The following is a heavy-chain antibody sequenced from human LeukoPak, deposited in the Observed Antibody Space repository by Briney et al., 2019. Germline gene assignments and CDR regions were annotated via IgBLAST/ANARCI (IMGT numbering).Heavy chain of an antibody. CDR2: INHSGST. CDR3: ARADYGDYVRNNWFDP. V-gene: IGHV4-30-4*08. Sequence: SQTLSLTCTVSGGSISSGDYYWSWIRQPPGKGLEWIGEINHSGSTNYNPSLKSRVTISVDTSKNQFSLKLSSVTAADTAVYYCARADYGDYVRNNWFDPWGQGTLVTVSS. J-gene: IGHJ5*02. CDR1: GGSISSGDYY. D-gene: IGHD4-17*01.